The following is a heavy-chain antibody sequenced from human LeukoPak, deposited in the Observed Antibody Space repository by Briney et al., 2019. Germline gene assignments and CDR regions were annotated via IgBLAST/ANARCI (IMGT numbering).Heavy chain of an antibody. Sequence: GESLKISCKGSGYSFTSYWIGWVRQMPGKGLGWMGVIYPGDSDTRYSPSFQGQVTISADKSISTAYLQWSSLKASDTAMYYCARFTVLDAFDIWGQGTMVTVSS. CDR3: ARFTVLDAFDI. D-gene: IGHD4-11*01. CDR2: IYPGDSDT. J-gene: IGHJ3*02. V-gene: IGHV5-51*01. CDR1: GYSFTSYW.